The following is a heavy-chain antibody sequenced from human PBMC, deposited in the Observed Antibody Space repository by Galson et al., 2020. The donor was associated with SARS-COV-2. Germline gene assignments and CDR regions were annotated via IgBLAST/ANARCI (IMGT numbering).Heavy chain of an antibody. CDR1: GGSINSYF. J-gene: IGHJ3*02. V-gene: IGHV4-59*08. CDR2: MYYSGST. CDR3: ATHNKNAFNI. Sequence: ETLSLTCTVSGGSINSYFWSWIRQPPGKGLEWIGYMYYSGSTNSNPSLKSRVTISVDTSKNQFSLKLSSVTAADTAVYYCATHNKNAFNIWGQGTMVTVSS.